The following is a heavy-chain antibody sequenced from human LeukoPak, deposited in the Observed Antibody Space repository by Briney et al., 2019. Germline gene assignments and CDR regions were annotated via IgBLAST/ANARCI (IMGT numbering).Heavy chain of an antibody. J-gene: IGHJ4*02. CDR1: GYTFTSYY. V-gene: IGHV1-46*01. CDR3: ARAASLGAMVIY. D-gene: IGHD5-18*01. Sequence: ASVKVSCKASGYTFTSYYMHWVRQVPGQGLEWMGIINSSGASPFYAQKFQGRITMTRDTSISTAYMELSRLRSDDTAVYYCARAASLGAMVIYWGQGTLVTVSS. CDR2: INSSGASP.